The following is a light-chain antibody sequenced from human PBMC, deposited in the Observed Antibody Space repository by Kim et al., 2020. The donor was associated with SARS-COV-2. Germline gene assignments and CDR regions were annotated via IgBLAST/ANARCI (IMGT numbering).Light chain of an antibody. CDR3: QAWDNTWV. J-gene: IGLJ3*02. V-gene: IGLV3-1*01. Sequence: VSVSPGHTVTITCSGDKLGEKYSSWYQQQPGQAPVLVIYQDTKRPSGIPERFAGSNSGNTATLTISGAQAMDEADYYCQAWDNTWVFGGGTQLTVL. CDR2: QDT. CDR1: KLGEKY.